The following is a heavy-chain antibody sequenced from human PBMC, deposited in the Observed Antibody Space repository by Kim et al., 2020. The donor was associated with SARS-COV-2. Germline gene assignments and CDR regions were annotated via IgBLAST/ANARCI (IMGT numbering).Heavy chain of an antibody. V-gene: IGHV3-64D*09. Sequence: GGSLTLSCSASGFTFSSYAMHWVRQAPGKGLEYVSAISSNGGSTYYADSVKGRFTISRDNSKNTLYLQMSSLRAEDTAVYYCVKTSYYDFWSGYYPFDYWGQGTLVTVSS. D-gene: IGHD3-3*01. J-gene: IGHJ4*02. CDR3: VKTSYYDFWSGYYPFDY. CDR2: ISSNGGST. CDR1: GFTFSSYA.